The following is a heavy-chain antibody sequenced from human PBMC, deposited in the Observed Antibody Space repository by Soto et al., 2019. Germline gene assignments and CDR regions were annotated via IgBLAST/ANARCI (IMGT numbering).Heavy chain of an antibody. Sequence: TAETLPLTCTVSGGSISSYYWSWIRQPPGKGLEWIGYIYYSGSTNYNPSLKSRVTISVDTSKNQFSLKLSSVTAADTAVYYCARDRYCSGGSCYFPWFDPWGQGTLVTVSS. CDR1: GGSISSYY. CDR3: ARDRYCSGGSCYFPWFDP. V-gene: IGHV4-59*01. CDR2: IYYSGST. J-gene: IGHJ5*02. D-gene: IGHD2-15*01.